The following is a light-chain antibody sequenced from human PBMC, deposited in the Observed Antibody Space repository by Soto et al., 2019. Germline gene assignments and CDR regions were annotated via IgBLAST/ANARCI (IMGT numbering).Light chain of an antibody. CDR3: QQYGSSIYT. Sequence: EIVLTQSPGNLSLSPGERATLSCRASQSVSSSYLAWYQQKPGQAPRLLIYGASGRATGIPDRFSGSGSGTDFTLTISRLEHEDFAVYYCQQYGSSIYTFGPGTKVDIK. CDR2: GAS. J-gene: IGKJ3*01. CDR1: QSVSSSY. V-gene: IGKV3-20*01.